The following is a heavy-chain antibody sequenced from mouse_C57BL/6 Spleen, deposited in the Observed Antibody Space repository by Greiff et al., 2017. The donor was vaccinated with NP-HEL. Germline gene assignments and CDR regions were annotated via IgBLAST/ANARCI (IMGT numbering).Heavy chain of an antibody. CDR2: IYPGSGST. Sequence: QVQLQQPGAELVKPGASVKMSCKASGYTFTSYWITWVKQRPGQGLEWIGDIYPGSGSTNYNEKFKSKATLTVDTSSSTAYMQLSSLTSEDSAVYYCARAYYSNGNAMDYWGQGTSVTVSS. J-gene: IGHJ4*01. CDR1: GYTFTSYW. CDR3: ARAYYSNGNAMDY. D-gene: IGHD2-5*01. V-gene: IGHV1-55*01.